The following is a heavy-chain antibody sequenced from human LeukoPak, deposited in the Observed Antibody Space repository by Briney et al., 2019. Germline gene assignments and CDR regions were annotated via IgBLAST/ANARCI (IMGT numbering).Heavy chain of an antibody. J-gene: IGHJ6*02. V-gene: IGHV4-59*01. CDR2: TYNSGST. CDR1: GGSISIYY. CDR3: ARDDRTYGMDV. Sequence: SETLSLTCTVSGGSISIYYWSWIRQPPGKGLEWLGYTYNSGSTLYNPSLKSRVTISVDTSRNEFSLRLTSVTAADTAVYYCARDDRTYGMDVWGQGTTVTVSS.